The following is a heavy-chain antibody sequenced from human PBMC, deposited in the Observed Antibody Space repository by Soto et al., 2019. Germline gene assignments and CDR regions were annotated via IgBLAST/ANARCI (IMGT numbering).Heavy chain of an antibody. D-gene: IGHD1-26*01. V-gene: IGHV3-74*03. CDR3: ARGDRGAFDL. CDR1: GFTFSYYW. CDR2: IHSDGSST. Sequence: EVQLVESGGGLVQPGESLRLSCAASGFTFSYYWMHWVRQAPGKGLVWVSRIHSDGSSTTYADSVKDRFTISRDNARNTLYLPMNSLRAEDTAVYYCARGDRGAFDLWGQGTVLTVSS. J-gene: IGHJ3*01.